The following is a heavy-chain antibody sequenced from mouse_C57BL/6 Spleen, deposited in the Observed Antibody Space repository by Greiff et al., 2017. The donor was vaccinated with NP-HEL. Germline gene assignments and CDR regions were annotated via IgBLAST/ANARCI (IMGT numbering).Heavy chain of an antibody. CDR2: INPYNGGT. V-gene: IGHV1-19*01. Sequence: EVQLQQSGPVLVKPGASVKMSCKASGYTFTDYYMNWVKQSHGKSLEWIGVINPYNGGTSYNQKFKGKATLTVDKSSSTAYMELNSLTSEDSAVYYCARTHYDSPWFAYWGQGTLVTVSA. CDR1: GYTFTDYY. CDR3: ARTHYDSPWFAY. D-gene: IGHD2-4*01. J-gene: IGHJ3*01.